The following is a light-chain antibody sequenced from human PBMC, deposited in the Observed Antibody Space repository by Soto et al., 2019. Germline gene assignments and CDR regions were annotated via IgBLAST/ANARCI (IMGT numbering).Light chain of an antibody. J-gene: IGKJ4*01. CDR2: GAS. Sequence: EIVLTQSPGTLSLSPGERANLSCRASQSVSSSYLAWYQQKPGQAPRLLIYGASSRATGIPDRFSGSGSGTDFTLTISRLEPEDFAVYYCQQYGSSHLTFGGGTKVEIK. CDR1: QSVSSSY. CDR3: QQYGSSHLT. V-gene: IGKV3-20*01.